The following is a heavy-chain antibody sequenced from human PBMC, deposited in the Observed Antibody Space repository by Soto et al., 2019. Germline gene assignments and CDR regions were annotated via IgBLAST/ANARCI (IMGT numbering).Heavy chain of an antibody. V-gene: IGHV3-66*01. CDR3: ASCHWNGPNDY. CDR1: GLTVSDNY. J-gene: IGHJ4*02. D-gene: IGHD1-1*01. Sequence: EVQLEESGGGLVQPGGSLRLSCAASGLTVSDNYIRWVRHAPGKGLEWVSVIYRGGDTYYADSVKGRFTISRDNSKNTVYLQMNSLRDEDTAVYYCASCHWNGPNDYWGQVTLVTVSS. CDR2: IYRGGDT.